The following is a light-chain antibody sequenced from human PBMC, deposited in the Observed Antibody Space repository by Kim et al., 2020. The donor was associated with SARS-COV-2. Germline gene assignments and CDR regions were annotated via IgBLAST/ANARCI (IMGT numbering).Light chain of an antibody. CDR3: QSYDSSLSGNWV. CDR2: GNS. V-gene: IGLV1-40*01. Sequence: VTLSCTGTSSNIGAGYDVHWYQQLPGTAPKLLIYGNSNRPSGVPDRFSGSKSGTSASLAITGLQAEDEADYYCQSYDSSLSGNWVFGGGTKVTVL. CDR1: SSNIGAGYD. J-gene: IGLJ3*02.